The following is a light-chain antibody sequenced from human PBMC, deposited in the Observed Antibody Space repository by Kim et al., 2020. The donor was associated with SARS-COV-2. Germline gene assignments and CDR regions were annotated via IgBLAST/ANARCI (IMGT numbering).Light chain of an antibody. V-gene: IGLV9-49*01. Sequence: TGTLSSGYSKYKVDWYQQRPGKGPRFVMRVGTGGIVGSKGDGIPDRFSVLGSGLNRYLTIKNIQEEDESDYHCGADHGSGSKFVVLFGGGTQLTVL. CDR1: SGYSKYK. CDR3: GADHGSGSKFVVL. CDR2: VGTGGIVG. J-gene: IGLJ2*01.